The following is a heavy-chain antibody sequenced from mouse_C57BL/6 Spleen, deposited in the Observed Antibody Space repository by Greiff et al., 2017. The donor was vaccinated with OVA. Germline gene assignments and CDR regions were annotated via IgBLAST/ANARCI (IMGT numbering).Heavy chain of an antibody. CDR2: IRNKANGYTT. V-gene: IGHV7-3*01. Sequence: DVMLVESGGGLVQPGGSLSLSCAASGFTFTDYYMSWVRQPPGKALEWLGFIRNKANGYTTEYSASVKGRFTISRDNSQSILYLQMNALRAEDSATYYCARYEGTTGYFDYGGQGTTLTVSS. J-gene: IGHJ2*01. D-gene: IGHD2-14*01. CDR1: GFTFTDYY. CDR3: ARYEGTTGYFDY.